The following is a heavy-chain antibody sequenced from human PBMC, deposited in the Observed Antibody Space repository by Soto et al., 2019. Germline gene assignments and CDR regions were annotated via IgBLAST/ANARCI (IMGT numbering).Heavy chain of an antibody. CDR1: GFTFSSYA. J-gene: IGHJ3*01. CDR2: ISGSGNSA. CDR3: AKEIIVGATPWKDAFDF. V-gene: IGHV3-23*01. D-gene: IGHD1-26*01. Sequence: GGSLRLSCAASGFTFSSYAMSWVRQAPGKGLEWVSVISGSGNSAYYADSVRGRFTISRDNSKNTLYLQMNRLRAEDTAVYYCAKEIIVGATPWKDAFDFWGQGTMVTVSS.